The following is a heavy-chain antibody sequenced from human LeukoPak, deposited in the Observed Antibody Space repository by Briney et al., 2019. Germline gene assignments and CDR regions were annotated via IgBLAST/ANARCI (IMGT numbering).Heavy chain of an antibody. CDR2: ISSSSSYI. D-gene: IGHD3-22*01. CDR3: ARSPGAMIVVVPDY. Sequence: GGSLRLXCAASGFTFSSYSMNWVRRAPGKGLEWVSSISSSSSYIYYADSVKGRFTISRDNAKNSLYLQMNSLRAEDTAVYYCARSPGAMIVVVPDYWGQGTLVTVSS. J-gene: IGHJ4*02. V-gene: IGHV3-21*01. CDR1: GFTFSSYS.